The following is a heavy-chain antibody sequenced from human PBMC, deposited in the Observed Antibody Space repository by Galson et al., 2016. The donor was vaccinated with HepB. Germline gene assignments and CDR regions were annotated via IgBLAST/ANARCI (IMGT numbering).Heavy chain of an antibody. Sequence: SLRLSCAASGFTFSSYSMNWVRQAPGKGLEWVSSISSSSSYIYYADSVKGRFTISRDNAKNSLYLQMNSLRAEDSAVYYCARAVHYYDHSGFDHWGQGDLVAVSS. CDR3: ARAVHYYDHSGFDH. CDR2: ISSSSSYI. J-gene: IGHJ4*02. D-gene: IGHD3-22*01. CDR1: GFTFSSYS. V-gene: IGHV3-21*01.